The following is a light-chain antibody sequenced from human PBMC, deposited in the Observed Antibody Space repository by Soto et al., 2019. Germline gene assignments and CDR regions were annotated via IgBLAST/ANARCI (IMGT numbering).Light chain of an antibody. CDR3: QHYGSSPWT. CDR1: QSVSGSY. J-gene: IGKJ1*01. V-gene: IGKV3-20*01. Sequence: EIVLTQSPGTLSLSPGERATLSCRASQSVSGSYLAWYQQKYGQAPRLLIYATSRRATGIPARFSGSWSGTDLTLTISRLEPEDFAVYYCQHYGSSPWTFGQGTTVEIK. CDR2: ATS.